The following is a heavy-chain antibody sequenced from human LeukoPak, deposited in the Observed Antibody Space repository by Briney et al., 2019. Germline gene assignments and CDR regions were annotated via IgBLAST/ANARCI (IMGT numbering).Heavy chain of an antibody. CDR2: MNPNSGNT. D-gene: IGHD6-13*01. V-gene: IGHV1-8*03. CDR3: ARYKSVGSSSWSPDFDY. J-gene: IGHJ4*02. CDR1: GYTFTSYD. Sequence: ASVKVSCKASGYTFTSYDINWVRQATGQGLEWMGWMNPNSGNTGYAQKFQGRVTITRNTSISTAYMELSGLRSEDTAVYYCARYKSVGSSSWSPDFDYWGQGTLVTVSS.